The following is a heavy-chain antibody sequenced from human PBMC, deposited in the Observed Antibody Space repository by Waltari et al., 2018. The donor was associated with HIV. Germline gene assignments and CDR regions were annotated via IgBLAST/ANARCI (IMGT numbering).Heavy chain of an antibody. Sequence: QTLLVQSASEVRPRGAPVTLSCKTSGDTFTTHFIYWFPPAPGQGLEWLGHSNPDRGDTTCSQTVQTRVTMTRDTSSASAYRELTRVTSADTATYLCARGEDVSRTHLPPGFRRQFWGQGSLVSVSS. CDR2: SNPDRGDT. CDR3: ARGEDVSRTHLPPGFRRQF. D-gene: IGHD1-26*01. V-gene: IGHV1-2*06. J-gene: IGHJ4*01. CDR1: GDTFTTHF.